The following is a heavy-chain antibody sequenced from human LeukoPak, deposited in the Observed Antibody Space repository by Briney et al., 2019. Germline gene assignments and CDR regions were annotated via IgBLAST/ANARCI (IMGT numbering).Heavy chain of an antibody. CDR2: IYYSGST. CDR3: ARESPGAIDAFDI. J-gene: IGHJ3*02. V-gene: IGHV4-59*01. Sequence: ETLSLTCTVSGGSISSYYWSWIRQPPGKGLEWIGYIYYSGSTSYNPSLKSRVTISVDTSKNQFSLKLSSVTAADTAVYYCARESPGAIDAFDIWGQGTMVTVSS. D-gene: IGHD3-10*01. CDR1: GGSISSYY.